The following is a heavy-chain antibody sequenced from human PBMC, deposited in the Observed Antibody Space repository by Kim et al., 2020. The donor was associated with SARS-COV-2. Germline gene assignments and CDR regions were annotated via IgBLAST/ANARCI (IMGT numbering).Heavy chain of an antibody. D-gene: IGHD3-9*01. V-gene: IGHV3-74*01. Sequence: YADSVKGRCPIARDNAKNTLDLQMNRWRAEDTAVYYCARENPRSLTGYYSWGQGTLVTVSS. CDR3: ARENPRSLTGYYS. J-gene: IGHJ4*02.